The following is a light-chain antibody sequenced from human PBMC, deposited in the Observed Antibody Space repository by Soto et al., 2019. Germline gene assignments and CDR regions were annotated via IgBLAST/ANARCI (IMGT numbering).Light chain of an antibody. CDR2: DDN. Sequence: QSVLTQPPSVSAAPGQKVTISCSGSSSNIGGNSVSWYQQLPGTAPKLLIYDDNKRPSGIPDRFSGSKSGTSATLGITGFQTGDEADYYCGSWDSSLSAYVFGTGTRAPS. J-gene: IGLJ1*01. CDR1: SSNIGGNS. V-gene: IGLV1-51*01. CDR3: GSWDSSLSAYV.